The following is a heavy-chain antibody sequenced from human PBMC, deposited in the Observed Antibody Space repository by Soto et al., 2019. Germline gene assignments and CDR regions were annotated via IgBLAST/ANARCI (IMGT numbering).Heavy chain of an antibody. CDR2: TSYDGNNK. CDR1: GFTFGNYG. CDR3: AKGGGSARDFDY. D-gene: IGHD1-26*01. J-gene: IGHJ4*02. V-gene: IGHV3-30*18. Sequence: GSLRLSCTGSGFTFGNYGMHWVHQAPGKGLEWVASTSYDGNNKYYADSLKGRFTISRDNSKKMVYLQMTSLGPEDTAVYYCAKGGGSARDFDYWGQGALVTVSS.